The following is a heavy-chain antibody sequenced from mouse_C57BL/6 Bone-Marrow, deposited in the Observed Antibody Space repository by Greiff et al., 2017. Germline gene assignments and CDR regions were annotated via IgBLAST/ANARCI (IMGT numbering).Heavy chain of an antibody. J-gene: IGHJ4*01. D-gene: IGHD1-1*01. CDR2: INPYNGGT. CDR3: ARRDYYGSSWYYAMDY. CDR1: GYTFTDYY. Sequence: EVQLKESGPVLVKPGASVKMSCKASGYTFTDYYMNWVKQSHGKSLEWIGVINPYNGGTSYNQKFKGKATLTVDKSSSTAYMELNSLTSEDSAVYYCARRDYYGSSWYYAMDYWGQGTSVTVSS. V-gene: IGHV1-19*01.